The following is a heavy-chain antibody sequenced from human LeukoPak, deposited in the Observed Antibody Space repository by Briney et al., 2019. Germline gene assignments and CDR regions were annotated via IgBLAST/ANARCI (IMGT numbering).Heavy chain of an antibody. J-gene: IGHJ4*02. CDR3: ARGTDAYKIGNI. CDR2: IHPTEGG. D-gene: IGHD5-24*01. CDR1: GGSFSGYY. Sequence: SETLSLTCAVFGGSFSGYYLTWIRQSPGKGLEWVGEIHPTEGGHYNPSLESRVTMSVDTSKTQFSLRMNSVTAADTAVYFCARGTDAYKIGNIWGQGTLVTVSS. V-gene: IGHV4-34*01.